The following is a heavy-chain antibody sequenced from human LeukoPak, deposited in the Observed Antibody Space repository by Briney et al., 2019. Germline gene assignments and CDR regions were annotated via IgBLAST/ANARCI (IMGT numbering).Heavy chain of an antibody. CDR2: ISGYNGNI. J-gene: IGHJ4*02. V-gene: IGHV1-18*04. CDR1: GYTFTGYY. CDR3: ARDRGSGWSTDY. Sequence: ASVKVSCKASGYTFTGYYMHWVRQAPGQGLEWMGWISGYNGNINYAQKLQGRVTMTTDTFTSTAYMELRSLRFDDTAIYYCARDRGSGWSTDYWGQGTLVTVSS. D-gene: IGHD6-19*01.